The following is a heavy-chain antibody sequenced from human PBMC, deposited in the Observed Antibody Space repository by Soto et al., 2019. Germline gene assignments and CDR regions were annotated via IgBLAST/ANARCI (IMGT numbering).Heavy chain of an antibody. V-gene: IGHV4-30-4*01. CDR3: ARALSGNLYYDFWSGYNNWFAP. CDR2: IYYSGST. J-gene: IGHJ5*02. Sequence: SEAVSITGTVGGVSVSSGGCYWNWIRQPPGKGLEWIGYIYYSGSTYYNPSLKSRVTISVDTSKNQFSLKLSSVTAADTAVYYCARALSGNLYYDFWSGYNNWFAPWGQGTLVTVSS. CDR1: GVSVSSGGCY. D-gene: IGHD3-3*01.